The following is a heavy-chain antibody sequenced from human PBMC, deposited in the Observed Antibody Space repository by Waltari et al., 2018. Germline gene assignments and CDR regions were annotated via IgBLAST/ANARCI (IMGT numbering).Heavy chain of an antibody. D-gene: IGHD7-27*01. J-gene: IGHJ6*02. CDR1: GCIFTNYW. V-gene: IGHV3-74*01. CDR3: VTDDPGLGLDV. Sequence: EVQLVESGGGLVHQGGSLSLSCEASGCIFTNYWMHWVRQDPGKGLVWVAHINSDGRSTTYGDSVRGRFTITRDNARNTLYLQMTSLRAEDTAVYFCVTDDPGLGLDVWGQGTTVTVSS. CDR2: INSDGRST.